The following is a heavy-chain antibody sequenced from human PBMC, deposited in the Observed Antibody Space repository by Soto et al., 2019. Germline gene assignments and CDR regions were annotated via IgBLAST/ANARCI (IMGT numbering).Heavy chain of an antibody. D-gene: IGHD5-12*01. CDR2: IYYSGST. CDR1: GGSISSYY. J-gene: IGHJ4*02. CDR3: ARYIVATSTFDY. Sequence: SETLSLTCTVSGGSISSYYWSWIRQPPGKGLEWIGYIYYSGSTNYNPSLKSRVTISVDTSKNQFSLKLSSVTAADTAVYYCARYIVATSTFDYWGQGTLVTVSS. V-gene: IGHV4-59*08.